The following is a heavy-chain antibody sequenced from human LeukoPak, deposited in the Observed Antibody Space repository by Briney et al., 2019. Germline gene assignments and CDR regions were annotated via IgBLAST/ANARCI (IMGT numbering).Heavy chain of an antibody. V-gene: IGHV3-23*01. CDR1: GFIFSSSA. CDR2: ISGGGDDT. D-gene: IGHD3-22*01. J-gene: IGHJ6*02. Sequence: GGSLRLSCALSGFIFSSSAMSWVRQAPGKGLECVSAISGGGDDTSYADSARGRFTVSRDNSKNTLYLQMNSLRAEDTAVYYCAKDSRESSGHFPYYYYYHYGLDVWGQGTTVTVSS. CDR3: AKDSRESSGHFPYYYYYHYGLDV.